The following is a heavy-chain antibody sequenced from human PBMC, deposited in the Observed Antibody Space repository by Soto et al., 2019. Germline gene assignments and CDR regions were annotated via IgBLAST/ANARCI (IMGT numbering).Heavy chain of an antibody. CDR1: GFIFDNYA. CDR3: AKGRFFDSSGGCANN. CDR2: ISGSGDAT. J-gene: IGHJ4*02. D-gene: IGHD3-22*01. V-gene: IGHV3-23*01. Sequence: EVKMLESGGGLVPPGASARLSCLTSGFIFDNYAMSWVRQSPGRRLEWVAAISGSGDATYYTQSVQGLFIISRDKSKKTVFLQMKNRRAEDSAVYYCAKGRFFDSSGGCANNWGLGTLVTVSS.